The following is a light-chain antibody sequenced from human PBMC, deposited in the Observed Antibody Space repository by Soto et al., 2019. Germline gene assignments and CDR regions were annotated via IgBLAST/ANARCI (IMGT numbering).Light chain of an antibody. CDR2: GAS. CDR1: QSVSSD. V-gene: IGKV3-15*01. J-gene: IGKJ4*01. Sequence: IVMTQAPSILSVSRGARPSLSWRGSQSVSSDLAWYQQKPGQAPRLLIYGASTRATDIPATFSGSGSGTEFTLTISSLQSEDFAVYYCQQYNNWPPVTFGGGTKVDIK. CDR3: QQYNNWPPVT.